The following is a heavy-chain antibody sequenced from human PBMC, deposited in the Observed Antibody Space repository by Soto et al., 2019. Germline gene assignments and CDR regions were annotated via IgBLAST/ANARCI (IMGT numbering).Heavy chain of an antibody. Sequence: GGSLRLSCVASGFTFSNFAMSWVRQAPGKGLDWVSSLSGNGGDTYSAASVKGRFTISRDNSKNTVYLDMLSLRAEDTAVYFCAKRCSGSSSMGCFDSWGQGTLVTVSS. CDR1: GFTFSNFA. J-gene: IGHJ4*02. D-gene: IGHD6-6*01. V-gene: IGHV3-23*01. CDR2: LSGNGGDT. CDR3: AKRCSGSSSMGCFDS.